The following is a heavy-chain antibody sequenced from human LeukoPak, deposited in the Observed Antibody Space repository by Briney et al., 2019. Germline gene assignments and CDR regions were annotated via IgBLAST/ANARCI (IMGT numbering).Heavy chain of an antibody. Sequence: GGSLRLSCEASGFSFRTYTMSWVRLAPGKGLEWVSSISGSGDNAFYADSVKGRFALPRDNSKNTLLLQMNSLRADDAAIYFCAKSDCSGPTCYSGLDSWGQGTLVTVSS. CDR3: AKSDCSGPTCYSGLDS. V-gene: IGHV3-23*01. J-gene: IGHJ4*02. CDR2: ISGSGDNA. D-gene: IGHD2-15*01. CDR1: GFSFRTYT.